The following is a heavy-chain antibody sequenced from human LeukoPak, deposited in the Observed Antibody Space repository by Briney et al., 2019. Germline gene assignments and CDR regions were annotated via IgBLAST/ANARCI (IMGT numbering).Heavy chain of an antibody. CDR2: IYSGGST. CDR1: GFTFSNYA. V-gene: IGHV3-66*01. J-gene: IGHJ5*02. D-gene: IGHD3-10*01. CDR3: ARGPGLLWFGADWFDP. Sequence: PERSLRLSCVGSGFTFSNYAMAWVRQAPGKGLEWVSVIYSGGSTYYADSVKGRFTISRDNSKNTLYLQMNSLRAKDTAVYYCARGPGLLWFGADWFDPWGQGTLVTVSS.